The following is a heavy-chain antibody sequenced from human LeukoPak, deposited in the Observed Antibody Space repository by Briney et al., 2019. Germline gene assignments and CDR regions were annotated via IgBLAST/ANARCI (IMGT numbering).Heavy chain of an antibody. Sequence: SETLSLTCTVSGGSISSSSYYWGWIRQPPGKGLEWIGSIYYSGSTYYNPSLKSRVTISVDTSKNQFSLKLSSVTAADTAVYYCARDNKQLEAFDIWGQGTMVTVSS. CDR2: IYYSGST. CDR3: ARDNKQLEAFDI. CDR1: GGSISSSSYY. D-gene: IGHD6-6*01. J-gene: IGHJ3*02. V-gene: IGHV4-39*07.